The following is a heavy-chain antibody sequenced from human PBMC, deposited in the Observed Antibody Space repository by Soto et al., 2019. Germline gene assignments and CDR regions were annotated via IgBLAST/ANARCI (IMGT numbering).Heavy chain of an antibody. CDR1: GDSISSPDYY. J-gene: IGHJ5*01. Sequence: PSEILSLTCTVSGDSISSPDYYWSWIRQAPGKGLELIGYVYYRGSIYYTPSFESRVSISIDTSKNQFSLRLTSVTAADSAVYFCARVTFTPNWFDSWGQGILVTVSS. CDR2: VYYRGSI. CDR3: ARVTFTPNWFDS. D-gene: IGHD3-16*01. V-gene: IGHV4-30-4*01.